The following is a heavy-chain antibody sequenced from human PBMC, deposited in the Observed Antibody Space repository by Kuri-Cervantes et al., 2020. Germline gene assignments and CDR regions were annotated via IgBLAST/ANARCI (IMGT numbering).Heavy chain of an antibody. V-gene: IGHV3-48*01. CDR3: AKDLHHSMIQLWSDYYYGMDV. Sequence: GGSLRLSCAASGFTFSSYSMNWARQAPGKGLEWVSYISSSSSTIYYADSVKGRFTISRDNSKNTLYLQMNSLRAEDTAVYYCAKDLHHSMIQLWSDYYYGMDVWGQGTTVTVSS. CDR1: GFTFSSYS. CDR2: ISSSSSTI. D-gene: IGHD5-18*01. J-gene: IGHJ6*02.